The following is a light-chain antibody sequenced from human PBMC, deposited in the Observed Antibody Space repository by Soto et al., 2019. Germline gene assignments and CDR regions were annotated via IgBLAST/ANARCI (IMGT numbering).Light chain of an antibody. CDR3: QQANSFPPA. CDR1: QGISSW. V-gene: IGKV1-12*01. J-gene: IGKJ3*01. Sequence: DIQMTQSPSSVSASVGDRVTITCRASQGISSWLDWYQQKPGQAPKLLIYAASSLQSGVPSRFSGSGSGTAFTLTISSLQSEDVATYDCQQANSFPPAFGPGTKVDIK. CDR2: AAS.